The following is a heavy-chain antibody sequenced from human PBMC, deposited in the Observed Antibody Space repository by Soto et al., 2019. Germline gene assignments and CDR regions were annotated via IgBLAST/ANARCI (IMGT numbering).Heavy chain of an antibody. V-gene: IGHV3-30*18. D-gene: IGHD3-10*01. Sequence: GGALRLSCPVSGFTFSSYGMHWVRLAPGKVLEWVAVISYDGSNKYYADSMKGRFTISRDNSKNTLYLQMNSLRAEDTAVYYCAKDLYQRSGRYYGMDVWGQGTTVTVSS. CDR3: AKDLYQRSGRYYGMDV. J-gene: IGHJ6*02. CDR1: GFTFSSYG. CDR2: ISYDGSNK.